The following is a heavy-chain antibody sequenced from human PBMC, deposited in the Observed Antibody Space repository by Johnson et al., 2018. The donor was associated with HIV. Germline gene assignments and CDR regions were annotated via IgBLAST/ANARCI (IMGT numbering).Heavy chain of an antibody. CDR3: AREGGYSSSWYGGYGREDAFDI. D-gene: IGHD6-13*01. CDR1: GFTVSSNY. CDR2: IYSGGST. J-gene: IGHJ3*02. Sequence: VQLVESGGGLVQPGGSLRLSCAASGFTVSSNYMSWVRQAPGKGLEWVSVIYSGGSTYYADSVKGRFTISRDNSKTTLYLQMTSLRAEDTAVYYCAREGGYSSSWYGGYGREDAFDIWGQGTMVTVSS. V-gene: IGHV3-66*01.